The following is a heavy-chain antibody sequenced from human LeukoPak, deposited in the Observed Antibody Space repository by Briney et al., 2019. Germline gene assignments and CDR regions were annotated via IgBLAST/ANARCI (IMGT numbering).Heavy chain of an antibody. CDR3: ASGGRRYYSYYYYYMDV. D-gene: IGHD2-15*01. Sequence: SQTLSLTCAISGDSVSSNSAAWNWIRQSPSRGLEWLGRTYYRSKWYNDYAVSVKSRITINPDTSKNQFSLKLSSVTAADTAVYYCASGGRRYYSYYYYYMDVWGKGTTVTVSS. J-gene: IGHJ6*03. CDR1: GDSVSSNSAA. CDR2: TYYRSKWYN. V-gene: IGHV6-1*01.